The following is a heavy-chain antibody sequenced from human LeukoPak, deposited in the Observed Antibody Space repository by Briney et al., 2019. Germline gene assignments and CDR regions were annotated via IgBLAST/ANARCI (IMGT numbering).Heavy chain of an antibody. CDR1: GYTFTDYD. CDR3: ARASRDGYNLEY. V-gene: IGHV1-18*01. Sequence: ASVKVSCKTSGYTFTDYDITWVRQAPGQGLEWMGRVSPYNGNTYYSQRFQGRVTMTTDTSTSTAYMELRSLRSDDTAVYYCARASRDGYNLEYWGQGTLVTVSS. J-gene: IGHJ4*02. CDR2: VSPYNGNT. D-gene: IGHD5-24*01.